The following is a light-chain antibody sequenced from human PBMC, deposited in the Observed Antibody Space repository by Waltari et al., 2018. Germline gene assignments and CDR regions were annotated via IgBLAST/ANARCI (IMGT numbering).Light chain of an antibody. CDR3: QQSHSIPRT. CDR1: QSISNY. V-gene: IGKV1-39*01. Sequence: DIQMTQSPSSLSASVGDRVSITCRASQSISNYLNWYQQKPGRAPNLLIYAAFSLQSGVPSRFSGSGSGTDFTLTISSLQPEDFATYYCQQSHSIPRTFGQGTKLEIK. J-gene: IGKJ2*01. CDR2: AAF.